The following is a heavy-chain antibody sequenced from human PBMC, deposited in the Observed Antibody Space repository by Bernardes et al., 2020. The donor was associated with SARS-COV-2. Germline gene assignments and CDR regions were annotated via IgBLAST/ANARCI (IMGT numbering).Heavy chain of an antibody. D-gene: IGHD6-13*01. CDR3: ARSGEYNGGSSWYAPFDY. CDR2: IYYSGST. J-gene: IGHJ4*02. Sequence: SETLSLTCTVSGGSISSYYWSWIRQPPGKGLEWIGYIYYSGSTNYNPSLKSRVTISVDTSKNQFSLKLSSVTAADTAVYYCARSGEYNGGSSWYAPFDYWGQGTLVTVSS. V-gene: IGHV4-59*01. CDR1: GGSISSYY.